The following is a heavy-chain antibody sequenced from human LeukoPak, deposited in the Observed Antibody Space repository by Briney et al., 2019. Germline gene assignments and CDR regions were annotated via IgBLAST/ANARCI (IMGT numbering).Heavy chain of an antibody. Sequence: PGGSLRLSCAASGFTFSSYAMSWVRQAPGKGLEGVSAISGSGGSTYYADSVKGRFTISRDNSKNPRYLQMNSLRAEDTAVYYCAKDRCSGGSCYSSFDYWGQGTLVTVSS. D-gene: IGHD2-15*01. V-gene: IGHV3-23*01. J-gene: IGHJ4*02. CDR3: AKDRCSGGSCYSSFDY. CDR2: ISGSGGST. CDR1: GFTFSSYA.